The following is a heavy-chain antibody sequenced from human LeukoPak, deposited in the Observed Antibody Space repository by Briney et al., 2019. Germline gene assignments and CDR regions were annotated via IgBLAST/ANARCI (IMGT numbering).Heavy chain of an antibody. CDR1: GGSISRYY. J-gene: IGHJ4*02. CDR2: IYYSVST. V-gene: IGHV4-59*01. CDR3: ARSDYGGCLFDY. Sequence: PSETLSLTCTVPGGSISRYYWSWIRQPPGKGLEWIGHIYYSVSTNYNPSLKSRVTIPADTSKNKLSLKLSYATAEHRAVYCIARSDYGGCLFDYWGQGTLVTVSS. D-gene: IGHD4-23*01.